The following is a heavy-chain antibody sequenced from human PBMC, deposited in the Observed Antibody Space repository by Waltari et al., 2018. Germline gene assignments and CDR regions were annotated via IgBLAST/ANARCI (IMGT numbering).Heavy chain of an antibody. J-gene: IGHJ3*02. Sequence: QLQLQESGPGLVKPSETLSLTCTVSGGSISSSSYYWGWIRQPPGKGLEWIGSIYYSGETYYNPSLKSRVTMSVDTSKNQFALKLSSVTAADTAVYYCARRITMVRGVIIKKDAFDIWGQGTMVTVSS. CDR2: IYYSGET. CDR3: ARRITMVRGVIIKKDAFDI. CDR1: GGSISSSSYY. D-gene: IGHD3-10*01. V-gene: IGHV4-39*01.